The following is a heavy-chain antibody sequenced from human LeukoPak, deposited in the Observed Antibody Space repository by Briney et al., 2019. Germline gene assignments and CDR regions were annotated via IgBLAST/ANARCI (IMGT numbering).Heavy chain of an antibody. CDR1: GFTFGSYG. CDR3: AKVLGTSIAARLFDY. D-gene: IGHD6-6*01. CDR2: IRYDGSNK. Sequence: GGSLRLSCAASGFTFGSYGMHWVRQAPGKGLEWVAFIRYDGSNKYYADSVKGRFTISRDNSKNTLYLQMNSLRAEDTAVYYCAKVLGTSIAARLFDYWGQGTLVTVSS. J-gene: IGHJ4*02. V-gene: IGHV3-30*02.